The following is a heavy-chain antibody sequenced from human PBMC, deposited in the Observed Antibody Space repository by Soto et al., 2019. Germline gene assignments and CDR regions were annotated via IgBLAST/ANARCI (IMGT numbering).Heavy chain of an antibody. J-gene: IGHJ4*02. D-gene: IGHD3-10*01. Sequence: LRLSCAASGFIFSSYAMSWVRQAPGKGLEWVSAISGSGGSTYYADSVKGRFTISRDNSKNTLYLQMNGLRAEDTAVYYCAEVTMVRGVNWGQGTLVTVSS. V-gene: IGHV3-23*01. CDR2: ISGSGGST. CDR3: AEVTMVRGVN. CDR1: GFIFSSYA.